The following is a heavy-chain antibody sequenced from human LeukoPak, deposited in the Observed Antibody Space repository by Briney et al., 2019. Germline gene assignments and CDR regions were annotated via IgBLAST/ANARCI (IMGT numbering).Heavy chain of an antibody. Sequence: GGSLRLSCAASGFTFSSYAMHWVRQAPGKGLEWVAVISYDGSNKYYADSVKGRFTISRDNSKNTLYLQMNSLRAEDTAVYYCARQSIEYSSSTLMGYWGQGTLVTVSS. J-gene: IGHJ4*02. V-gene: IGHV3-30*04. CDR1: GFTFSSYA. CDR2: ISYDGSNK. CDR3: ARQSIEYSSSTLMGY. D-gene: IGHD6-6*01.